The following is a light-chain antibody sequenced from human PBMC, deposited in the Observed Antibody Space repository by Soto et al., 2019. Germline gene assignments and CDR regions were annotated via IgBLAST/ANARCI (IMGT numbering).Light chain of an antibody. J-gene: IGKJ1*01. CDR2: GAS. CDR1: QSVSSSY. V-gene: IGKV3-20*01. CDR3: QQYGSSPWT. Sequence: EVVMPQSPSTLSVPPWEGAPLPCRASQSVSSSYLAWYQQKPGQAPRLLIYGASSRATGIPDRFSGSGSGTDFTLTISRLEPEDFAVYYCQQYGSSPWTFGQGTKVDI.